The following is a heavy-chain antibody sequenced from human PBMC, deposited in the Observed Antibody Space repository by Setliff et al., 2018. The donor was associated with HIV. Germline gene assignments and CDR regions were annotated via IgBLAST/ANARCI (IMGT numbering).Heavy chain of an antibody. Sequence: SETLSLTCAASGYSINSSFSRAWIRQPPGQGQQWIGSIDQRGSIYYNPSLQSRVTISVDSSKNQFSLNLFSVTAADTAVYYCARPRRVRSRSWYWFDIWGQGTLVTVSS. CDR2: IDQRGSI. J-gene: IGHJ5*02. D-gene: IGHD2-21*01. CDR3: ARPRRVRSRSWYWFDI. V-gene: IGHV4-38-2*01. CDR1: GYSINSSFS.